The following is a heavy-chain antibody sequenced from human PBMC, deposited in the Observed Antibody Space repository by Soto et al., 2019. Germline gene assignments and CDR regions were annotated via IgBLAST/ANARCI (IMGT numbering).Heavy chain of an antibody. Sequence: QVQLVQSGAEVKKPGSSVTVSCTASGGTFSSYAVSWVRQAPGQGLEWMGVVIPKASQPKYAQKFQGRVTITADYSTAYKEVRSLRADDTAVYYCARESSSPNYFYYGMDVWGQGTTVIVSS. CDR1: GGTFSSYA. J-gene: IGHJ6*02. D-gene: IGHD6-6*01. CDR2: VIPKASQP. CDR3: ARESSSPNYFYYGMDV. V-gene: IGHV1-69*01.